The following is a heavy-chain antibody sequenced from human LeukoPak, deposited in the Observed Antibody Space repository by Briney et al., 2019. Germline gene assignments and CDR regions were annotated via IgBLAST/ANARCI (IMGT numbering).Heavy chain of an antibody. V-gene: IGHV3-30*18. D-gene: IGHD4-23*01. CDR1: GFTFSSYG. CDR3: AKVAVVTKAIPDY. Sequence: GRSLRLSCAASGFTFSSYGMHWVRQAPRKGLEWVAVISYDGSNKYYADSVKGRFTISRDNSKNTLYLQMNSLRAEDTAVYYCAKVAVVTKAIPDYWGQGNLVTVSS. CDR2: ISYDGSNK. J-gene: IGHJ4*02.